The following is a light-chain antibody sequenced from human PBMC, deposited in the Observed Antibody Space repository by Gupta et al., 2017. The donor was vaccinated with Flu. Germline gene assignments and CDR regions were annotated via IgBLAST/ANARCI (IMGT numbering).Light chain of an antibody. CDR3: QKENSAPKA. J-gene: IGKJ3*01. V-gene: IGKV1-27*01. CDR1: QGISNI. CDR2: AAS. Sequence: PSSLSASVGDRVTITCRASQGISNILAWYQQKPGKGPKLLIYAASTLQSGVPSRISGSGSGTDFTLTINSLQPEDVATYYCQKENSAPKAFGHGTKVDIK.